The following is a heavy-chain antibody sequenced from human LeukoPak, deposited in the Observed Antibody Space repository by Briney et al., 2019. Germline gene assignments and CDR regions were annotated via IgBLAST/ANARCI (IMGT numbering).Heavy chain of an antibody. Sequence: SETLSLTCAVSGGSISSGGYSWSWIRQPPGKGLEWIGYIYHSGSTYYNPSLKSRVTISVDRSKNQFSLKLSSVTAADTAVYYCASLYGDYPFDYWGQGTPVTVSS. CDR1: GGSISSGGYS. D-gene: IGHD4-17*01. V-gene: IGHV4-30-2*01. CDR2: IYHSGST. J-gene: IGHJ4*02. CDR3: ASLYGDYPFDY.